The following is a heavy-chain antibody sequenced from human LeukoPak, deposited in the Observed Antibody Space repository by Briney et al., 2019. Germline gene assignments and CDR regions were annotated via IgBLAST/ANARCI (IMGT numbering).Heavy chain of an antibody. D-gene: IGHD3/OR15-3a*01. V-gene: IGHV5-10-1*01. J-gene: IGHJ6*02. CDR2: IDPTDSYT. CDR3: ARDGRDYHYAMDV. CDR1: GYSFTSYW. Sequence: GESLKISCKGSGYSFTSYWISWVRQMPGKGLEWMGRIDPTDSYTNYSPSFQGHVTISADKSISTAYLQWSSLKASDTAMYYCARDGRDYHYAMDVWGQGTTVTVSS.